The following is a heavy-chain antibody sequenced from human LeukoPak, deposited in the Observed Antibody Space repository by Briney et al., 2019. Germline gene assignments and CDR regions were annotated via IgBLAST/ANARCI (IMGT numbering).Heavy chain of an antibody. J-gene: IGHJ5*02. Sequence: SETLSLTCTVSGGSISRGSYYWSWIRQPAGKGLEWIGRFYTSGSTIYSPSLKSRVTIAVDTSRNQFSLKLSSVTAADTAVYYCARVGPIVVVVAATFNWFDPWGQGTLVTVSS. CDR1: GGSISRGSYY. V-gene: IGHV4-61*02. CDR2: FYTSGST. CDR3: ARVGPIVVVVAATFNWFDP. D-gene: IGHD2-15*01.